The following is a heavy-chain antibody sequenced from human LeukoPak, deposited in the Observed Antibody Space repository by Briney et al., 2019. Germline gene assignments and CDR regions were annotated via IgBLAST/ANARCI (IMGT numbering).Heavy chain of an antibody. D-gene: IGHD4-17*01. J-gene: IGHJ4*02. V-gene: IGHV4-39*01. CDR1: GGSISSGNYY. CDR2: IYYGGST. Sequence: SETLSLTCTVSGGSISSGNYYWGWIRQPPGKGLDWIGTIYYGGSTYSTPSLKSRVTISVDTSKNQFSLKLTSVTAADTAVYYCARHAQTTVTAGFDYWGQGTLVTVSS. CDR3: ARHAQTTVTAGFDY.